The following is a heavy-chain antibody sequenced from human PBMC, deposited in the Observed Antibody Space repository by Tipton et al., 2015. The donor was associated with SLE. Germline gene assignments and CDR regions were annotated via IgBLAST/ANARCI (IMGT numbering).Heavy chain of an antibody. CDR2: IYTSGST. D-gene: IGHD3-3*01. V-gene: IGHV4-61*02. CDR1: GGSITSGSYY. Sequence: TLSLTCTVSGGSITSGSYYWSWIRQPAGKGLEWIGRIYTSGSTNYNPSLKSRVTISVDTSKNQLSLKLTFVTAADTAVYYCARARHGGAEYFEHWGQGTLVTVSS. J-gene: IGHJ1*01. CDR3: ARARHGGAEYFEH.